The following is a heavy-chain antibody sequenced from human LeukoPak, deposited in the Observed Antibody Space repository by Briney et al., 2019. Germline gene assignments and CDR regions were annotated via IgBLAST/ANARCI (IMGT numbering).Heavy chain of an antibody. J-gene: IGHJ4*02. CDR1: GFTFSSYG. CDR3: ARVWDQNTAMARYYFDY. Sequence: GRSLRLSCAASGFTFSSYGMHWVRQAPGKGLEWVAVIWYDGSNKYYADSVKGRFTISRDNSKNTLYLQMNSLRAEDTAAYYCARVWDQNTAMARYYFDYWGQGTLVTVSS. D-gene: IGHD5-18*01. CDR2: IWYDGSNK. V-gene: IGHV3-33*01.